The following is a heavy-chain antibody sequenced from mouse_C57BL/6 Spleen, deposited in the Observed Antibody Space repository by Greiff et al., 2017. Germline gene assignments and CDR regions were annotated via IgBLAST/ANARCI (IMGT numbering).Heavy chain of an antibody. Sequence: EVKLMESGGGLVQPGGSLSLSCAASGFTFTDYYMSWVRQPPGKALEWLGFIRNKANGYTTEYSASVQGRFTISRDNSQSILYLQMNALRAEDSATYYCAIYYYGNFGYYFDYWGQGTTLTVSP. CDR2: IRNKANGYTT. D-gene: IGHD2-1*01. CDR1: GFTFTDYY. V-gene: IGHV7-3*01. CDR3: AIYYYGNFGYYFDY. J-gene: IGHJ2*01.